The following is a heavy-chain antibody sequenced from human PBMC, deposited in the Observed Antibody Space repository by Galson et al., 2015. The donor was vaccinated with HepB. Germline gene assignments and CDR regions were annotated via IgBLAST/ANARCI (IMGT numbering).Heavy chain of an antibody. D-gene: IGHD6-19*01. CDR2: ISAYNGNT. Sequence: SGYPFTSYGISWVRQAPGQGLEWMGRISAYNGNTNYAQKLQGRVTMTTDTSTSTAYMELRSLRSDDTAVYYCARGEGRGWYDYWGQGTLVTVSS. CDR1: GYPFTSYG. V-gene: IGHV1-18*01. CDR3: ARGEGRGWYDY. J-gene: IGHJ4*02.